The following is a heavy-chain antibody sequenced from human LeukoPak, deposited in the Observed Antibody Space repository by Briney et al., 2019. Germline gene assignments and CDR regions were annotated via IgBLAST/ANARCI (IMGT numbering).Heavy chain of an antibody. CDR1: GFTFSDYY. J-gene: IGHJ4*02. D-gene: IGHD1-26*01. CDR3: ARDNIGGDY. Sequence: GGSLRLSCAPSGFTFSDYYMIWIRQAPGKGLEWVSHISSSSNTINYADSVKGRFTVSRDNAKKSLYLEMNSLRVEDTAVYYCARDNIGGDYWGQGALVTVSS. CDR2: ISSSSNTI. V-gene: IGHV3-11*04.